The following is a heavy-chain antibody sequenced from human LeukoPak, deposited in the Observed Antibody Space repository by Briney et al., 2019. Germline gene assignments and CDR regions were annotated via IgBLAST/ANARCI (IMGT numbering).Heavy chain of an antibody. CDR3: ARDRIPAAHSFGY. CDR1: GFTFSSYS. CDR2: ISSSSSYI. D-gene: IGHD2-2*01. J-gene: IGHJ4*02. V-gene: IGHV3-21*01. Sequence: GGSLRLSCAASGFTFSSYSMNWVRQAPGKGLEWVSSISSSSSYIYYADSVKGRFTISRDNAKNSLYLQMNSLRAEDTAVYYCARDRIPAAHSFGYWGQGTLVTVSS.